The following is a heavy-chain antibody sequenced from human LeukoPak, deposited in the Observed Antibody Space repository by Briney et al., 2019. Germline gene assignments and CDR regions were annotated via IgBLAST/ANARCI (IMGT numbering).Heavy chain of an antibody. V-gene: IGHV3-7*05. Sequence: GGSLGLSCAASGFTFSSYWMSWVRQAPGKGLEWVANIKQDGSEKYYVDSVKGRFTISRDNAKNSLYLQMNSLRAEDTAVYYCARVLTGYDILTYYYYYGMDVWGQGTTVTVSS. CDR1: GFTFSSYW. J-gene: IGHJ6*02. D-gene: IGHD3-9*01. CDR3: ARVLTGYDILTYYYYYGMDV. CDR2: IKQDGSEK.